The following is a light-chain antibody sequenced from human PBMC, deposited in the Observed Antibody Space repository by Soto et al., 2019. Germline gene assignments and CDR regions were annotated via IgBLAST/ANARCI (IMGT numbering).Light chain of an antibody. Sequence: DIVMTQSPDSLAVSLGERATINCKSSQNILYTSNNRNYLAWYQKKPGQPPKLLIHWASTREYGVPDRFSGSGSGTDFTLTITRLQPEDVAVYYCQQYYISPLTFGGGTKVEIK. CDR1: QNILYTSNNRNY. J-gene: IGKJ4*01. CDR2: WAS. V-gene: IGKV4-1*01. CDR3: QQYYISPLT.